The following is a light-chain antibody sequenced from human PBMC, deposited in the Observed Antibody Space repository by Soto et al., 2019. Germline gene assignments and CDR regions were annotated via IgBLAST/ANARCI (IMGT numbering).Light chain of an antibody. CDR1: QSVSSN. Sequence: EIVLTHSPATLSVSQWEIATLSCRASQSVSSNLAWYQQKPGQAPRLLIYDASNRATGIPARFSGSGSGTDFTLTISSLEPEDFAVYYCQQRSDWPTLGQGTRLEIK. J-gene: IGKJ5*01. CDR3: QQRSDWPT. V-gene: IGKV3-11*01. CDR2: DAS.